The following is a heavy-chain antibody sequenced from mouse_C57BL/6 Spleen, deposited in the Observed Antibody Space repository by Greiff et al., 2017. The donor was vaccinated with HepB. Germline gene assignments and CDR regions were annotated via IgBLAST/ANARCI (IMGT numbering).Heavy chain of an antibody. CDR3: ARGTYYGSSYWYFDV. Sequence: QVQLKESGAELVRPGTSVKVSCKASGYAFTNYLIEWVKQRPGQGLEWIGVINPGSGGTNYNEKFKGKATLTADKSSSTAYMQLSSLTSEDSAVYFCARGTYYGSSYWYFDVWGTGTTVTVSS. J-gene: IGHJ1*03. CDR2: INPGSGGT. CDR1: GYAFTNYL. V-gene: IGHV1-54*01. D-gene: IGHD1-1*01.